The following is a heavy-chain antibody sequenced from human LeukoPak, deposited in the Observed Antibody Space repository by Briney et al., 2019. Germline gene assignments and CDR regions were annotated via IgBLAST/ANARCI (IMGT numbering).Heavy chain of an antibody. CDR1: GFTFSSYA. V-gene: IGHV3-30-3*01. CDR2: ISYDGSNK. J-gene: IGHJ4*02. Sequence: GGSLRLSCTASGFTFSSYAMHWVRQAPGKGLEWVAVISYDGSNKYYADSVKGRFTISRDNSKNTLYLQMNSLRAEDTAVYYCASLNRAAPDYWGQGTLVTVSS. D-gene: IGHD1-14*01. CDR3: ASLNRAAPDY.